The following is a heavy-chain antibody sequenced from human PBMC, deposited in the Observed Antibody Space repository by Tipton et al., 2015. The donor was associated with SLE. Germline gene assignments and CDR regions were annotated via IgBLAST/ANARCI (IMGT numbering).Heavy chain of an antibody. J-gene: IGHJ4*02. Sequence: TLSLTCAVYGGSFSGYYWSWIRQPPGKGLEWIGEINHSGSTNYNPSLKSRVTISVDTSKNQFSLKLSSVTAADTAVYYCASDSSSWFDYWGQGILVTVSS. CDR3: ASDSSSWFDY. CDR1: GGSFSGYY. V-gene: IGHV4-34*01. CDR2: INHSGST. D-gene: IGHD6-13*01.